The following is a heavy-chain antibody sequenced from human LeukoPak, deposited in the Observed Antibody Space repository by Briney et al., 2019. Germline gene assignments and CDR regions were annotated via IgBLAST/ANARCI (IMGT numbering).Heavy chain of an antibody. Sequence: SETLSLTCTVSGGSISSGDYYWSWIRQPPGKGLEWIGYIYYSGSTYYNPSLKSRVTTSIDTSKNQFSLKMSSVTAADTAVYYCVREVKGYGSSWYQNWFDPWGQGALVTVSS. CDR1: GGSISSGDYY. CDR2: IYYSGST. D-gene: IGHD6-13*01. J-gene: IGHJ5*02. V-gene: IGHV4-30-4*01. CDR3: VREVKGYGSSWYQNWFDP.